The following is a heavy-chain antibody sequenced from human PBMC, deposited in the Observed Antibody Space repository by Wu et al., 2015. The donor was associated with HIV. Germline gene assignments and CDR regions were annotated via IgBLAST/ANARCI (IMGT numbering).Heavy chain of an antibody. J-gene: IGHJ3*02. D-gene: IGHD1-26*01. CDR1: GYTFTDCY. CDR2: IIPILDLV. Sequence: QVQLVQSGAEVKKPGASLRVSCKSSGYTFTDCYLHWVRQAPGQGLEWVGRIIPILDLVNDAPEFQGRLTIAADKSTTTAFMELSSLRSDDTAVYYCATHSRSGDAFDIWGQGTLVIVSS. V-gene: IGHV1-69*09. CDR3: ATHSRSGDAFDI.